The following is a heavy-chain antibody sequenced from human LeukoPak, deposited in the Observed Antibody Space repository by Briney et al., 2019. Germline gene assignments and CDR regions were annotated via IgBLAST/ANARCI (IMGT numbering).Heavy chain of an antibody. CDR3: ARPGNRRITIFGVAPGWFDP. Sequence: SETLSLTCAVYGGSFSGYYWSWIRQPPGKGLEWIGEINHSGSTNYIPSLKSRVTISVDTSKNQFSLKLSSVTAADTAVYYCARPGNRRITIFGVAPGWFDPWGQGTLVTVSS. CDR2: INHSGST. CDR1: GGSFSGYY. J-gene: IGHJ5*02. D-gene: IGHD3-3*01. V-gene: IGHV4-34*01.